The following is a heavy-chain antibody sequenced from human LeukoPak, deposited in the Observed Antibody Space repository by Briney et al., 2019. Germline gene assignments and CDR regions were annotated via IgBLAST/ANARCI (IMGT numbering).Heavy chain of an antibody. Sequence: TGGSLRLSCAASGFTFSSYIMNWVRQAPGKGLVWVSGIDTAGSATRYADSVKGRFTISRDSAKNTLFLQINSLRAEDTAVYYCARTGGWLSNFDFWGQGSLVTVSS. V-gene: IGHV3-74*01. D-gene: IGHD5-24*01. CDR2: IDTAGSAT. J-gene: IGHJ4*02. CDR3: ARTGGWLSNFDF. CDR1: GFTFSSYI.